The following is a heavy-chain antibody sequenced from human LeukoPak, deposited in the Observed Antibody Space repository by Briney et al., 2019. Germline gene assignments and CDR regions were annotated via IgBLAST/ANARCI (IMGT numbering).Heavy chain of an antibody. V-gene: IGHV1-8*01. CDR3: ARLRDNSTGYRYFDY. J-gene: IGHJ4*02. CDR1: GYTFTSYD. CDR2: MNPNSGET. D-gene: IGHD6-19*01. Sequence: ASVKVSCKTSGYTFTSYDINWVRQATGQGLEWMGWMNPNSGETGFAQKFQGRVAMTRNIAISTAYMELSGLTYENTAVYYCARLRDNSTGYRYFDYWGPGTSVTVSS.